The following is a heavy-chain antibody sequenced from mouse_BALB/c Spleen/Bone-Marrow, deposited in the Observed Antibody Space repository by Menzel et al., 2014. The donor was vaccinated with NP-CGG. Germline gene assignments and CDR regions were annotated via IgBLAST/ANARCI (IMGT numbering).Heavy chain of an antibody. CDR2: IDPANGNT. D-gene: IGHD2-3*01. Sequence: ESGAELVKPGASVKLSCTASGFNIKDTYMHWVKQRPEQGLEWIGRIDPANGNTKYDPKFQGKATITADTSSNTAYLQLSSLTSEDTAVYYCARRGDGYYAWFAYWGQGTLVTVSA. V-gene: IGHV14-3*02. CDR3: ARRGDGYYAWFAY. CDR1: GFNIKDTY. J-gene: IGHJ3*01.